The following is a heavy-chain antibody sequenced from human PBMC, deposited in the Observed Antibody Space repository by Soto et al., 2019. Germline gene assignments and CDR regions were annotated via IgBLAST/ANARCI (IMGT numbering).Heavy chain of an antibody. Sequence: GGSLRLSCAASRFTFSNYDMSWVRQAPGKGLEWVSSISGSGGSTYYADSVKGRFTISRDNSENTLYLQMNSLRAEDTAVYLCARSLGDHYLDYWGQGTLVTVSS. V-gene: IGHV3-23*01. CDR3: ARSLGDHYLDY. D-gene: IGHD3-10*01. CDR1: RFTFSNYD. CDR2: ISGSGGST. J-gene: IGHJ4*02.